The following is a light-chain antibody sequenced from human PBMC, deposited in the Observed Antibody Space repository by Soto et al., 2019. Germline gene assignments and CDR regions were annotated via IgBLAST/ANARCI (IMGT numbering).Light chain of an antibody. CDR3: QQYGSSPLT. Sequence: IVMTQSPATLSVSPGERATLSCRASQNIYSNVAWYQQRPGQSPRLVIYDASSRATGIPDRFSGSGSGTDFTLTISRLEPEDFAVYYCQQYGSSPLTFGGGTKVDIK. V-gene: IGKV3-20*01. J-gene: IGKJ4*01. CDR1: QNIYSN. CDR2: DAS.